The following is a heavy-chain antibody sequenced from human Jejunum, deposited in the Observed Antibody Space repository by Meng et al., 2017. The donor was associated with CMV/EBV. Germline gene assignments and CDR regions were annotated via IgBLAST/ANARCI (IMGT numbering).Heavy chain of an antibody. Sequence: SCAVSGSTFRGYGISWFRQAPGKGLEWVASITTSRSHTYYADSLKGRFTISRDDAKNSLFLQMDSLRAEDTAMYYCARRPTSGWGQGTRVTVSS. D-gene: IGHD3-10*01. CDR1: GSTFRGYG. J-gene: IGHJ4*02. CDR3: ARRPTSG. V-gene: IGHV3-21*04. CDR2: ITTSRSHT.